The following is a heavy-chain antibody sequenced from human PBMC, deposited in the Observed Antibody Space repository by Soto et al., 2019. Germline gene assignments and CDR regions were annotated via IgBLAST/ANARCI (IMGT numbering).Heavy chain of an antibody. CDR1: GGSFSGYY. Sequence: SETLSLTCAVYGGSFSGYYWSWIRQPPGKGLEWIGEINHSGSTNYNPSLKSRVTISVDTSKNQFSLKLSSVTAADTAVYYCARGPRNHGYYYYYYYMDVWGKGTTVTVSS. V-gene: IGHV4-34*01. D-gene: IGHD1-1*01. CDR2: INHSGST. J-gene: IGHJ6*03. CDR3: ARGPRNHGYYYYYYYMDV.